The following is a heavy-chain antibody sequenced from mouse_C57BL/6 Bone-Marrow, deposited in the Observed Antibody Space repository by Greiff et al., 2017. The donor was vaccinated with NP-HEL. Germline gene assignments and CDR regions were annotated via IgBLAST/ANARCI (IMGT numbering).Heavy chain of an antibody. CDR2: IDPSDSYT. D-gene: IGHD2-2*01. J-gene: IGHJ3*01. Sequence: QVQLKQSGAELVKPGASVKLSCKASGYTFTSYWMQWVKQRPGQGLEWIGEIDPSDSYTNYNQKFKGKATLTVDTSSSTAYMQLSSLTSEDSAVYYCARSGLGAYWGQGTLVTVSA. CDR3: ARSGLGAY. V-gene: IGHV1-50*01. CDR1: GYTFTSYW.